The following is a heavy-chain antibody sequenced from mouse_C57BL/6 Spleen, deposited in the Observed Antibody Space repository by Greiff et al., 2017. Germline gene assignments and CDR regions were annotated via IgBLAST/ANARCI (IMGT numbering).Heavy chain of an antibody. Sequence: EVQLVESGGGLVQPKGSLKLSCAASGFSFNTYAMNWVRQAPGKGLEWVARIRSKSNNYATYYADSVKDRFTISRDDSESMLYLQMNNLKTEDTAMYYCVRHGYDDWFAYWGQGTLVTVSA. V-gene: IGHV10-1*01. CDR2: IRSKSNNYAT. CDR3: VRHGYDDWFAY. J-gene: IGHJ3*01. D-gene: IGHD2-2*01. CDR1: GFSFNTYA.